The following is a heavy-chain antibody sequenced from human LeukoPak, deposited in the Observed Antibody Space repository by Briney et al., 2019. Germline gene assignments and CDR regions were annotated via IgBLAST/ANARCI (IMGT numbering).Heavy chain of an antibody. D-gene: IGHD5-24*01. V-gene: IGHV3-74*01. Sequence: GGSLRLSCATSGFTFTTFWMHWVRQAPGKGLVWVSRINHDGSSANYADSVKGRFTISRDNAKNTLYLQMNSLRAEDTAVYYCASFPPVTTVDGYWGQGTLVTVSS. CDR3: ASFPPVTTVDGY. CDR1: GFTFTTFW. J-gene: IGHJ4*02. CDR2: INHDGSSA.